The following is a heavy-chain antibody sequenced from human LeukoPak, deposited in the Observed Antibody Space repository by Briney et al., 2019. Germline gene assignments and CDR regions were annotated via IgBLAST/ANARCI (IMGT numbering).Heavy chain of an antibody. CDR3: AKESIYKDYYGSGSYFDFDY. CDR1: GFTFSSYG. Sequence: GGSLRLSCAASGFTFSSYGMHWVRQAPGKGLEWVAFIRYDGSNKYYADSVKGRFTISRDNSKNTLYLQMNSLRAEDTAVYYCAKESIYKDYYGSGSYFDFDYWGQGTLVTVSS. CDR2: IRYDGSNK. D-gene: IGHD3-10*01. J-gene: IGHJ4*02. V-gene: IGHV3-30*02.